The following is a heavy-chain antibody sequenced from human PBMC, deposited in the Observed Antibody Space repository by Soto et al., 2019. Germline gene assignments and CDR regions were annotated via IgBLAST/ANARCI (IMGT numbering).Heavy chain of an antibody. D-gene: IGHD1-1*01. V-gene: IGHV3-23*01. CDR3: AKERPNTTAFEY. CDR2: ITDNGGST. CDR1: GFTFSRDG. Sequence: VGSLRLSCAASGFTFSRDGMSWVRQAPGKGLEWVSLITDNGGSTYYEDSVKGRFTISRDNSRNTLFLQMNSLRAEDTAVYYCAKERPNTTAFEYWGQGARVTVSS. J-gene: IGHJ4*02.